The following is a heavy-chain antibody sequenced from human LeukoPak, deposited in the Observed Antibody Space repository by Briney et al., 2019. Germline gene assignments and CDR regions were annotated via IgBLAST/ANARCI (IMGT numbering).Heavy chain of an antibody. CDR2: MSPNSGNT. D-gene: IGHD3-16*02. CDR1: GYTFTSYD. Sequence: GASVKVSCKASGYTFTSYDISWVRQATGQGLEWMGWMSPNSGNTGYAQKFQGRVIMTRNTSISTAYMELSRLRSDDTAVYYCAREIVAASVNWFDPWGQGTLVTVSS. CDR3: AREIVAASVNWFDP. J-gene: IGHJ5*02. V-gene: IGHV1-8*01.